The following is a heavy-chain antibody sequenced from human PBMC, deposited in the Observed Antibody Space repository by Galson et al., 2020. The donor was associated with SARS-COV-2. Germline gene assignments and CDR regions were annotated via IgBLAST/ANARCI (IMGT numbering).Heavy chain of an antibody. CDR3: ARGLASTGDDWFDP. CDR1: GFTFNDYA. CDR2: ISWNSGRI. D-gene: IGHD2-8*02. Sequence: GGSLTLSCAASGFTFNDYAMHWVRQAPGKGLEWVSGISWNSGRIGYEDSVKGRFTRSRDNDKNSPYLQMNSLRAEDTALYYCARGLASTGDDWFDPCGQGTLGTVSS. V-gene: IGHV3-9*01. J-gene: IGHJ5*02.